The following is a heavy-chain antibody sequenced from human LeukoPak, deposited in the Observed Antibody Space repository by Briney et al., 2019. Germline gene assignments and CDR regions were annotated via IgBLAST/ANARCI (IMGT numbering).Heavy chain of an antibody. Sequence: GGSLRLSCAASGFTLSSYAMRWVRQAPGKGLEWVAVISYDGSNKYYADSVKGRFTISRDNSKNTLYLQMNSLRAEDTAVYYCARDLGYDFYYYYGMDVWGQGTTVTVSS. D-gene: IGHD5-12*01. J-gene: IGHJ6*02. CDR3: ARDLGYDFYYYYGMDV. V-gene: IGHV3-30-3*01. CDR1: GFTLSSYA. CDR2: ISYDGSNK.